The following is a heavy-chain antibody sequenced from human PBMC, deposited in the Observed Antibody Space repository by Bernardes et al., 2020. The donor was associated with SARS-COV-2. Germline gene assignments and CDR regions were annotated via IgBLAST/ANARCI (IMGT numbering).Heavy chain of an antibody. CDR2: INSDGSRA. Sequence: GGSLRLSCAASGFTFSSYWMYWVRQAPGKGLVWVARINSDGSRASYADSVKGRFTISRDNAKNTLYLQMNSLRVEDTAVYYCVRSRAFDIWGQGTMVTVSS. CDR1: GFTFSSYW. J-gene: IGHJ3*02. CDR3: VRSRAFDI. V-gene: IGHV3-74*01.